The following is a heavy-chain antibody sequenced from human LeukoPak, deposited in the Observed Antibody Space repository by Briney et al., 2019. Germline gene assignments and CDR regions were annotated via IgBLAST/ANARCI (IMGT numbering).Heavy chain of an antibody. V-gene: IGHV3-23*01. J-gene: IGHJ5*01. CDR3: AKNRVPTAITPDS. CDR2: ISGSGEDT. D-gene: IGHD2-2*02. CDR1: GFTFSNYG. Sequence: GGSLRLSCAASGFTFSNYGMSWVRQAPGKRLECVSVISGSGEDTYYADSVKGRFTISRDNSKNTLYLQMNSLRAEDTAVYYCAKNRVPTAITPDSWGQGTLVTVSS.